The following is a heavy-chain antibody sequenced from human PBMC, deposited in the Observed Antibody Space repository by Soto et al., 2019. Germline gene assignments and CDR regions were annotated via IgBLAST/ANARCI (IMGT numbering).Heavy chain of an antibody. V-gene: IGHV6-1*01. J-gene: IGHJ4*02. D-gene: IGHD2-15*01. Sequence: PSQTLSLTCAISGDSVSSNSAAWNWIRQSPSRGLEWLGRTYYRSKWYIDYAVSLKSRISINSDTSKNQFSLQLDSVTPEDTAVYYCARGGSGYSVGRFDYWGPGTLVTVSS. CDR2: TYYRSKWYI. CDR3: ARGGSGYSVGRFDY. CDR1: GDSVSSNSAA.